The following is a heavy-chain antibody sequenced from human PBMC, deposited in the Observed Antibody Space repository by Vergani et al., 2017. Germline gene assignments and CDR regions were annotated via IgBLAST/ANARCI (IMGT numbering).Heavy chain of an antibody. D-gene: IGHD3-16*01. CDR3: ARDLSLRADAFDI. Sequence: QVQLQESGPGLVKPSETLSLTCTVSGGSISSYYWSWIRQPPGKGLEWIGYIYYSGSTNYNPSLKSRVTISVDTSKNQFSLKLSSVTAADTAVYYCARDLSLRADAFDIWGQGTMVTVSS. CDR2: IYYSGST. V-gene: IGHV4-59*01. J-gene: IGHJ3*02. CDR1: GGSISSYY.